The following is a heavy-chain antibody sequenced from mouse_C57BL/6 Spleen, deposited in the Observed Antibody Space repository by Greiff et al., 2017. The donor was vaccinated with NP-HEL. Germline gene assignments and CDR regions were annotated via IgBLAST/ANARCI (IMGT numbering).Heavy chain of an antibody. Sequence: EVQLQQSGPELVKPGASVKLSCKASGYTFTDYNMPWVRQSHGKSLEWIGNINPNNGGTSYNQKFKGKATLTVNKSSSTTYMELRSLTSEDSAVYYCARCPYSWFAYWGQGTLVTVSA. CDR2: INPNNGGT. J-gene: IGHJ3*01. D-gene: IGHD2-12*01. CDR3: ARCPYSWFAY. V-gene: IGHV1-22*01. CDR1: GYTFTDYN.